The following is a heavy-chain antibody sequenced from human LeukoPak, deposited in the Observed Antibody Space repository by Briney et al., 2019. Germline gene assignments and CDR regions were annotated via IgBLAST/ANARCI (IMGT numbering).Heavy chain of an antibody. CDR3: AKDIYYSGSPNLDY. CDR1: GFTFSSYT. Sequence: GGSLRLSCAASGFTFSSYTMSWVRQAPGKGLEWVSAISGSGGSTYYADSVKGRFTISRDNSKNTLYLQMNSLRAEDTAVYYCAKDIYYSGSPNLDYWGQGTLVTVSS. V-gene: IGHV3-23*01. CDR2: ISGSGGST. D-gene: IGHD1-26*01. J-gene: IGHJ4*02.